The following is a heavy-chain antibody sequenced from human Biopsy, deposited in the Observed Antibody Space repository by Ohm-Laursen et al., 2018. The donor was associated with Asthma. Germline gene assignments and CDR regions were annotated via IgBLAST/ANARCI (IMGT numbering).Heavy chain of an antibody. CDR1: GFTFSDHY. CDR2: MSFDGRQT. D-gene: IGHD3-3*01. Sequence: SLGLSCSASGFTFSDHYMDWVRQAPGKGLEWVAVMSFDGRQTYYADSVKGRFTISRDNSKNTLYLQMNSLRAEDTAVYYCAKERYYDFWSGYPIWGQGTMVTVSS. CDR3: AKERYYDFWSGYPI. V-gene: IGHV3-30*18. J-gene: IGHJ3*02.